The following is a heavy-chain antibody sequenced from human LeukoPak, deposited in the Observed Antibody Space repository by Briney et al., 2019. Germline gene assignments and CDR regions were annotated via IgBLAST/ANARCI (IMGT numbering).Heavy chain of an antibody. J-gene: IGHJ4*02. V-gene: IGHV3-23*01. Sequence: GGSLRLSCAASGFPFGSEAMSWVRQSPERGLEWVSSISPGGGTTYYADSVKGRFTISRDNSENTLFVQMNSLRAEDTAVYYCAKVRSGSSNWALRIFDNWGQGTLVTVSS. CDR1: GFPFGSEA. CDR2: ISPGGGTT. CDR3: AKVRSGSSNWALRIFDN. D-gene: IGHD6-13*01.